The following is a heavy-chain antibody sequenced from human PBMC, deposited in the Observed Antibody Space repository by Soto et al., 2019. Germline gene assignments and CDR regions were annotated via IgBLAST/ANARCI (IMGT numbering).Heavy chain of an antibody. J-gene: IGHJ3*02. Sequence: GESLKISCKGSGYSFTSYWIGWVRQMPGKGLEWMGIIYPGDSDTRYSPSFQGQVTISADKSISTAYLQWSSLKASDTTMYYCARFKREYSGYDERKAAFDIWGQGTMVTVSS. V-gene: IGHV5-51*01. CDR2: IYPGDSDT. D-gene: IGHD5-12*01. CDR3: ARFKREYSGYDERKAAFDI. CDR1: GYSFTSYW.